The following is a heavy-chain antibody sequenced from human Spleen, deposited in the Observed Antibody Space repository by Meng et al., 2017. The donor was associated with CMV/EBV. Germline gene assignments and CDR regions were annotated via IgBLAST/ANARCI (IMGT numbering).Heavy chain of an antibody. D-gene: IGHD3-3*01. J-gene: IGHJ6*02. CDR3: ARGPAIFGVGVDYYYYGMDV. V-gene: IGHV3-30*02. CDR1: AFSFSNYG. CDR2: IRYDGSNE. Sequence: GESLKISCVASAFSFSNYGIHWVRQAPGKGLEWVAFIRYDGSNEYYADSVKGRFTVSRDDSKNTLYLQMNSLRDEDTAVYYCARGPAIFGVGVDYYYYGMDVWGQGTTVTVSS.